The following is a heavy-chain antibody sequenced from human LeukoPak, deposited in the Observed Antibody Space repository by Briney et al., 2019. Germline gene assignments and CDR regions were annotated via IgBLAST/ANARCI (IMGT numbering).Heavy chain of an antibody. CDR3: AQDLSRIQLWFQNPYYFDY. Sequence: GGSLRLSCAASGFTFSSYAMSWVRQAPGKGLEWVSAISGSGGSTYYADSVKGRFTISRDNSKNTLYLQMNSLRAEDTAVYYCAQDLSRIQLWFQNPYYFDYWGQGTLVTVSS. J-gene: IGHJ4*02. D-gene: IGHD5-18*01. CDR2: ISGSGGST. V-gene: IGHV3-23*01. CDR1: GFTFSSYA.